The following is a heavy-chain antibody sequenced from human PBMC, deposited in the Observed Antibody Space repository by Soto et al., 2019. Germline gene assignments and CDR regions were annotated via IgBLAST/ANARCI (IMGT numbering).Heavy chain of an antibody. CDR2: ISGSGGST. J-gene: IGHJ6*03. D-gene: IGHD2-21*02. CDR1: GFTFSSYA. CDR3: AKNSGDYFGSYYYYYMDV. V-gene: IGHV3-23*01. Sequence: EVQLLESGRGLVQPGGSLRLSCAASGFTFSSYAMSWVRQAPGKGLEWVSAISGSGGSTYYADSVKGRFTISRDNSKNTLYLQMNSLRAEDTAVYYCAKNSGDYFGSYYYYYMDVWGKGTTVTVSS.